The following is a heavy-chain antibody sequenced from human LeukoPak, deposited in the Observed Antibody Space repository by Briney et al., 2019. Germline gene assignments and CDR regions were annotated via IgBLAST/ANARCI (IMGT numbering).Heavy chain of an antibody. J-gene: IGHJ4*02. V-gene: IGHV3-23*01. Sequence: GGSLRLSCAASGLTFSSHWMHWVRQAPGKGLEWVSAISNNGGYTYYADSVQGRFTISRDNSKSTLCLQMNSLGAEDTAVYYCAKQLGYCSDGSCYFPYWGQGTLVTVSS. CDR2: ISNNGGYT. CDR1: GLTFSSHW. D-gene: IGHD2-15*01. CDR3: AKQLGYCSDGSCYFPY.